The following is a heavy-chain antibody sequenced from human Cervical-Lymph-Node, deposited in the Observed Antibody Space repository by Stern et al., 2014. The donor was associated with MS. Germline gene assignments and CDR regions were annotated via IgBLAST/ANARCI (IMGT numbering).Heavy chain of an antibody. V-gene: IGHV5-51*01. CDR2: NYPGDCYT. CDR3: ARHCGFRPGCIDY. D-gene: IGHD2-21*01. Sequence: VQLGQSGAEVKKPGESLKNSCKGSGYSFTSYWIGWVRQMPGKGLEWMGNNYPGDCYTIYSPSSQGEVPFSPEKSISPAYLQWSSLKASDTAMYYCARHCGFRPGCIDYWGQGTLVTVSS. CDR1: GYSFTSYW. J-gene: IGHJ4*02.